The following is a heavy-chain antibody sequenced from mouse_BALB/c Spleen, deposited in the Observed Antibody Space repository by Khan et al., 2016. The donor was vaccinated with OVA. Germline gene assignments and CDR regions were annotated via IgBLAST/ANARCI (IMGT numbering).Heavy chain of an antibody. CDR3: ARTARINY. J-gene: IGHJ2*01. CDR2: ISYSGST. Sequence: EVQLQESGPGLVTPSQSLSLTCTVTGYSITSGYGWYWIRQFPGNKLEWMGYISYSGSTNYNSLLKSRISITRDTSKNQFFLQLKSVTTEDTATYCCARTARINYWGQGTTLTVSS. V-gene: IGHV3-1*02. CDR1: GYSITSGYG. D-gene: IGHD1-2*01.